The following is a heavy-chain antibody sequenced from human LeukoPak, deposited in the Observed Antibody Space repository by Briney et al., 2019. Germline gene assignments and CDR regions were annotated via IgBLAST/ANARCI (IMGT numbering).Heavy chain of an antibody. CDR1: GYSFTSYW. J-gene: IGHJ4*02. V-gene: IGHV5-51*01. CDR3: ARRGDEDYYDSSGYYVFDY. Sequence: GESLKISCQGSGYSFTSYWIGWVRQMPGKGLEWMGIIYPGDSDTRYSPSFQGQVTISADKSISTAYLQWSSLKASDTAMYYCARRGDEDYYDSSGYYVFDYWGQGTLVTVSS. D-gene: IGHD3-22*01. CDR2: IYPGDSDT.